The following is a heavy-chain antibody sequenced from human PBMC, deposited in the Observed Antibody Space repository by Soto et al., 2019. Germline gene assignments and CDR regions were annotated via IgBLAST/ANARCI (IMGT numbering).Heavy chain of an antibody. Sequence: QVQLVQSGAEVKKPGDSVKVSCSASGYTFTHFYITWVRQAPGQGLEWMGAISPHNFNTNFAQKFQGRVTLTTDTSTSTAYMELRSLRSDDPAVYYCARDEGGYHIFTGFYKAHHFDYWGQGVLVTVSS. CDR1: GYTFTHFY. CDR3: ARDEGGYHIFTGFYKAHHFDY. J-gene: IGHJ4*02. D-gene: IGHD3-9*01. CDR2: ISPHNFNT. V-gene: IGHV1-18*01.